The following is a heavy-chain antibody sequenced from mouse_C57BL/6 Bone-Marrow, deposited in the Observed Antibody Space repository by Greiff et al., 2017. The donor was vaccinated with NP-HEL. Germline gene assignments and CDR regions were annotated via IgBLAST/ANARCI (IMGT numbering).Heavy chain of an antibody. CDR3: ARRGHYYGSSYCWYFDV. J-gene: IGHJ1*03. D-gene: IGHD1-1*01. CDR1: GYTFTSYW. CDR2: IDPSDSYT. V-gene: IGHV1-69*01. Sequence: QVQLQQPGAELVMPGASVKLSCKASGYTFTSYWMHWVKQRPGQGLEWIGEIDPSDSYTNYNQKFKGKSTLTVDKSSSTAYMQLSSLTSEDSAVYYCARRGHYYGSSYCWYFDVWGTGTTVTVSS.